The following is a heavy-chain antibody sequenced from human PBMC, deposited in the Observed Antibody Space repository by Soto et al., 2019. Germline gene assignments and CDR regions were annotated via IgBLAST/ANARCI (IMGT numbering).Heavy chain of an antibody. D-gene: IGHD3-16*01. CDR1: GFTFSSYG. V-gene: IGHV3-33*01. CDR2: IWYDGSNK. J-gene: IGHJ6*02. CDR3: ARVGGVSDYGMDV. Sequence: QVQLVESGGGVVQPGRSLRLSCAASGFTFSSYGMHWVRQAPGKGLEWVAVIWYDGSNKYYADSVKGRFTISRDNSKNTLYLQMNSLGAEDTAVYYCARVGGVSDYGMDVWGQGTTVTVSS.